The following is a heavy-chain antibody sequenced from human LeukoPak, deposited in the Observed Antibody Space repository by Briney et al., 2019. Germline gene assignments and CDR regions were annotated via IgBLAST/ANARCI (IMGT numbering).Heavy chain of an antibody. V-gene: IGHV4-39*01. CDR1: GGSISSSSYY. Sequence: SETLSLTCTVSGGSISSSSYYWGWIRQPPGKGLEWIGEINHSGSTNYNPSLKSRVTISVDTSKNQFSLKLSSVTAADTAVYYCARQQGATVTTRMTDYWGQGTLVTVSS. CDR2: INHSGST. D-gene: IGHD4-17*01. J-gene: IGHJ4*02. CDR3: ARQQGATVTTRMTDY.